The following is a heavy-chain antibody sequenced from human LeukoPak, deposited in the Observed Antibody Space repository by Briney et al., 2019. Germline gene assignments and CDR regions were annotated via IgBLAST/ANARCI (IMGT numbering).Heavy chain of an antibody. D-gene: IGHD6-13*01. Sequence: SETLSLTCTVSGGSISSYCWSWIRQPAGKGLEWIGRIYTSGSTNYNPSLKSRVTMSVDTSKNQFSLKLSSVTAADTAVYYCAREEQLFENYYYYYYMDVWGRGTTVTVSS. CDR3: AREEQLFENYYYYYYMDV. J-gene: IGHJ6*03. CDR1: GGSISSYC. CDR2: IYTSGST. V-gene: IGHV4-4*07.